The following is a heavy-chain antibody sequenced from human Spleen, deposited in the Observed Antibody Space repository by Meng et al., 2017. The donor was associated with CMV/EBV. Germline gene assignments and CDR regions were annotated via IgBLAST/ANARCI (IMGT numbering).Heavy chain of an antibody. CDR3: GRTQLPAHTGSYRYYFYYAMDV. CDR1: YY. CDR2: INPNSGGT. Sequence: YYLHWVRQAPGQGLEWMGWINPNSGGTNYAQKFQGRVTMTRDTSITTAYMELSRLRSDDTAVYYCGRTQLPAHTGSYRYYFYYAMDVWGQGTTVTVSS. J-gene: IGHJ6*02. D-gene: IGHD1-26*01. V-gene: IGHV1-2*02.